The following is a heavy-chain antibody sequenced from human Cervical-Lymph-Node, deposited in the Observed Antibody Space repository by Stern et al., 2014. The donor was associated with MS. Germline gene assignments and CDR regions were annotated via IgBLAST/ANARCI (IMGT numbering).Heavy chain of an antibody. J-gene: IGHJ3*02. D-gene: IGHD4-17*01. Sequence: QLQLQESGSGLVKPSQTLSLTCAVSGGSISSGGYSWSWIRPPPGQGLEWIGFINHSGSPSYNPSLKIRVTISVDRSKNQFSLKLSSVTAADTAVYYCARSSTVTPNAFDIWGQGTMVTVSS. CDR3: ARSSTVTPNAFDI. V-gene: IGHV4-30-2*01. CDR1: GGSISSGGYS. CDR2: INHSGSP.